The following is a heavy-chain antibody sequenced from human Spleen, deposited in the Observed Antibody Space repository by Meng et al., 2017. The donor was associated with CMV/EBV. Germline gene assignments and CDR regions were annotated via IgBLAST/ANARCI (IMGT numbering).Heavy chain of an antibody. CDR2: IYNSGST. CDR1: GGSVNSGSYY. CDR3: ARVASVWYYFDY. D-gene: IGHD6-19*01. V-gene: IGHV4-61*01. Sequence: SETLSLTCSVSGGSVNSGSYYWSWIRQPPRKGLEWIGFIYNSGSTNYNPSLKSRLTISVDTSENQFSLKLSSVTAADTAVYYCARVASVWYYFDYWGQGTLVTVSS. J-gene: IGHJ4*02.